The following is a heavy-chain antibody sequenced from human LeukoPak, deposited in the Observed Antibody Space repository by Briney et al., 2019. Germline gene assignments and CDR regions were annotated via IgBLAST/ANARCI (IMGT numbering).Heavy chain of an antibody. J-gene: IGHJ5*02. CDR1: GGTFSSYA. Sequence: ASVKVSCKASGGTFSSYAISWVRQAPGQGLEWMGGIIPIFGTANYAQKFQGRVTITADKSTSTAYLELSSLRSEDTAVYYCASQTSGYAWFDPWGQGTLVTVSS. D-gene: IGHD3-22*01. CDR2: IIPIFGTA. CDR3: ASQTSGYAWFDP. V-gene: IGHV1-69*06.